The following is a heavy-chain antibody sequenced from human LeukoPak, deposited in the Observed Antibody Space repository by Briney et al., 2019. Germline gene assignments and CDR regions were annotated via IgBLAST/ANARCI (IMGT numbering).Heavy chain of an antibody. CDR1: GFTFSSYA. V-gene: IGHV3-23*01. CDR3: AKEGFSGSFYFDY. Sequence: GGSLRLSCAASGFTFSSYAMSWVRQAPGKGLGWVSAISGSGGSTYYADSVKGRFTISRDNSKNTLYLQVNSLRAEDTAVYYCAKEGFSGSFYFDYWGQGTLVTVSS. D-gene: IGHD1-26*01. CDR2: ISGSGGST. J-gene: IGHJ4*02.